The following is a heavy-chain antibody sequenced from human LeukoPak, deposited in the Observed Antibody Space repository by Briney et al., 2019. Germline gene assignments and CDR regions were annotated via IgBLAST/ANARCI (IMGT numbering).Heavy chain of an antibody. V-gene: IGHV1-18*01. J-gene: IGHJ6*02. Sequence: ASVKVSCKASGYTFNSYGITWVRQAPGQGLEWMGWVSVYNGNTNYAQNLQGRVTMTTDTSTSTAYMELRSLRSDDTAVYYCARGYDFWSGFTYYGMDVWGQGTTVTVSS. CDR3: ARGYDFWSGFTYYGMDV. D-gene: IGHD3-3*01. CDR2: VSVYNGNT. CDR1: GYTFNSYG.